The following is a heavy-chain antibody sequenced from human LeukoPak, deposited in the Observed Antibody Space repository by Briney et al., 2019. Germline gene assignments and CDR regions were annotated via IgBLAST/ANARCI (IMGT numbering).Heavy chain of an antibody. J-gene: IGHJ4*02. CDR2: IIPILGIA. CDR1: GGTFSSYA. CDR3: ATPYYDSSGYHFHY. D-gene: IGHD3-22*01. Sequence: SVKVSCKASGGTFSSYAISWVRQAPGQGLEWMGRIIPILGIANYAQKFQGRVTITADKSTSTVYMELSSLRSEDTAVYYCATPYYDSSGYHFHYWGQRTLVTVSS. V-gene: IGHV1-69*04.